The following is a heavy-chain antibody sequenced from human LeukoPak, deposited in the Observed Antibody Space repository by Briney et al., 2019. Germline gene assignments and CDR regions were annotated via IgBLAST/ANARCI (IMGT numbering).Heavy chain of an antibody. CDR2: INHSGST. CDR3: ARATYYYDSSGYAGAFDI. Sequence: PSETLSLTCAVYGGSFSGYYWSWIRQPPGKGLEWIGEINHSGSTYYNPSLKSRVTISVDTSKNQFSLKLSSVTAADTAVYYCARATYYYDSSGYAGAFDIWGQGTMVTVSS. D-gene: IGHD3-22*01. J-gene: IGHJ3*02. CDR1: GGSFSGYY. V-gene: IGHV4-34*01.